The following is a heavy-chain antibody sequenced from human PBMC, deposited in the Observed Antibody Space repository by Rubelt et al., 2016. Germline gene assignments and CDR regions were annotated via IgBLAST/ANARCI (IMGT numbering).Heavy chain of an antibody. D-gene: IGHD3-10*01. CDR1: GFTFSSYS. Sequence: EVQLVESGGGLIQPGGSLRLSCAASGFTFSSYSMNWVRQAPGKGLEWVSSISSSSSYIYYADSVKGRFTISRDNAKNSLYLQMNSLRAEDTAVYYCARASGDGSGSYYGWGQGTLVTVSS. V-gene: IGHV3-21*01. J-gene: IGHJ4*02. CDR2: ISSSSSYI. CDR3: ARASGDGSGSYYG.